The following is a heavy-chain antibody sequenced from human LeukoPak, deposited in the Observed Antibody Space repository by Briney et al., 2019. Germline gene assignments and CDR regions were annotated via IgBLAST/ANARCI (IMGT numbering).Heavy chain of an antibody. CDR3: ASFRDTDN. CDR2: INTAGST. J-gene: IGHJ3*01. CDR1: GLTFSNVW. Sequence: GGSLRLSCEVSGLTFSNVWMHWVRQAPGQGLVWVSRINTAGSTVYADPVKGRFTISRDNAKNMVYLQMNSLRAADTAVYYCASFRDTDNWGRGTMVTVSS. D-gene: IGHD2-21*01. V-gene: IGHV3-74*01.